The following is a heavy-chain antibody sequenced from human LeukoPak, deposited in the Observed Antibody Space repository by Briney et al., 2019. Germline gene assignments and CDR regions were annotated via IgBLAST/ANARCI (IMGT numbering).Heavy chain of an antibody. Sequence: GGSLRLSCAASGFTLSSYGMSWVRQAPGKGLEWVSAISGRSGSTYYADSVKGRFTISRDNSKNTLYLQMNSLRAEDTAVYYCVPRKEWSCYMDVWGKGTTVTVSS. V-gene: IGHV3-23*01. J-gene: IGHJ6*03. CDR2: ISGRSGST. CDR3: VPRKEWSCYMDV. CDR1: GFTLSSYG. D-gene: IGHD3-3*01.